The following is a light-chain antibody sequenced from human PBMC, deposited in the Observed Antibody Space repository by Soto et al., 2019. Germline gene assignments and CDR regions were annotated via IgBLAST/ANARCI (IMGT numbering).Light chain of an antibody. CDR1: QNITSY. V-gene: IGKV1-39*01. J-gene: IGKJ3*01. CDR2: DAS. Sequence: DIQMTQSPSSLSASVGDRVTITCRASQNITSYLNWYQQKLGKAPNLLIYDASSLQSGVSSRFSGSGSGTDFTLTISSLQPEDFATYFCQQSYTTPFTFGPGTYVDIK. CDR3: QQSYTTPFT.